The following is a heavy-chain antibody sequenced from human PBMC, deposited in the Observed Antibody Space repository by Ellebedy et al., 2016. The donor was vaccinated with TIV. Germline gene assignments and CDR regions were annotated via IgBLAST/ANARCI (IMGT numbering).Heavy chain of an antibody. CDR2: INPNSVAT. CDR3: ATGGRLPATRGLNWPFDY. J-gene: IGHJ4*02. Sequence: AASVKVSCKAAGYTFPGYYMHWVRQAPGQGLEWMGWINPNSVATNYTQELHGRVAFTRDTSISTAYLELSSLTSDDTAVYYCATGGRLPATRGLNWPFDYWGQGTLVSVS. CDR1: GYTFPGYY. V-gene: IGHV1-2*02. D-gene: IGHD3-10*01.